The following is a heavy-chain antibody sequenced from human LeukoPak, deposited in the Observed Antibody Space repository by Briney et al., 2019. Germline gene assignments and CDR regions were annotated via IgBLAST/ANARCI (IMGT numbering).Heavy chain of an antibody. J-gene: IGHJ4*02. Sequence: GGSLRLSCAASGFTFSNFGLHWVRQAPGKGLEWVAVISYDGSDKYYADSVKGRFAISGDNSKNTLHLQMNSLRAEDTAVYYCAKDIRWYCNKWTPDYWGQGTLVTVSS. CDR2: ISYDGSDK. CDR3: AKDIRWYCNKWTPDY. CDR1: GFTFSNFG. D-gene: IGHD6-13*01. V-gene: IGHV3-30*18.